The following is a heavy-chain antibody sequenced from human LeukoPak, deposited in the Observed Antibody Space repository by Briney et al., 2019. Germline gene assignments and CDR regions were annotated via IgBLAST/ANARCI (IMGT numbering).Heavy chain of an antibody. V-gene: IGHV3-30-3*01. CDR3: ARDQQSSGYYYYGMDV. D-gene: IGHD6-13*01. CDR1: GFTFSSYA. J-gene: IGHJ6*02. Sequence: GGSLRLSCAASGFTFSSYAMHLVRQAPGKGLEWVAVISYDGSNKYYADSVKGRFTISRDNSKNTLYLQMNSLRAEDTAVYYCARDQQSSGYYYYGMDVWGQGTTVTVSS. CDR2: ISYDGSNK.